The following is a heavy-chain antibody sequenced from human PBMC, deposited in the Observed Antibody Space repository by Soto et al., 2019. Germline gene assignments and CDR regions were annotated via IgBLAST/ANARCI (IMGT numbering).Heavy chain of an antibody. Sequence: EVQLLESGGGLVQPGGSLRLSCAASGFTFSTYAMTWVRQAPGKGLEWVSSIRDSGDTTHYADSVKGRFTISRDNSKNTLYLQMNSLRAEDTAVYYCGKIVPDRSWDMWFDAWGQGALVTVSS. CDR1: GFTFSTYA. J-gene: IGHJ5*02. D-gene: IGHD1-26*01. V-gene: IGHV3-23*01. CDR2: IRDSGDTT. CDR3: GKIVPDRSWDMWFDA.